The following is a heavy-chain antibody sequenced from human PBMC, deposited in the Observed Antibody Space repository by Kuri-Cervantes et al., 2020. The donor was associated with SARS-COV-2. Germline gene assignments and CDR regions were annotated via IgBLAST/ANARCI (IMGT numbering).Heavy chain of an antibody. CDR2: MNPDTGNS. Sequence: ASVKVSCKASGYTFSTYDINWVRQASGQGLEWMGWMNPDTGNSGYAQNFRGRVTMTRDTSTSTVYMELSSLRSEDTAVYYCARGGVDCSSTSCFFFGQPTTTQYYFDYWGQGTLVTVSS. CDR1: GYTFSTYD. J-gene: IGHJ4*02. V-gene: IGHV1-8*02. D-gene: IGHD2-2*01. CDR3: ARGGVDCSSTSCFFFGQPTTTQYYFDY.